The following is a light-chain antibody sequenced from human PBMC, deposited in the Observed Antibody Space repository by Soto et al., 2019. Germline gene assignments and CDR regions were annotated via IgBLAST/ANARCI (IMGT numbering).Light chain of an antibody. J-gene: IGKJ1*01. Sequence: EIVLTQSPGTLSLSPGERATLSCRASQSVSSVRLAWYQQKPGQAPRLLIYAASIRATGIPDRFSGSRSGTDFTLTISRLEPEDFAVYYCLQHDTYPLTFGQGTKVEIK. V-gene: IGKV3-20*01. CDR2: AAS. CDR1: QSVSSVR. CDR3: LQHDTYPLT.